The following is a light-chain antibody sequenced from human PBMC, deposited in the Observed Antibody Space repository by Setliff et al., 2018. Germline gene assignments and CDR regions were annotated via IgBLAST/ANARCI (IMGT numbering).Light chain of an antibody. V-gene: IGLV2-11*01. Sequence: ALTQPRSVSGSPGQSVTISCTGTSSDVGGYNYVSWYQQHPGKAPKLMIYDVSKRPSGVPDRFSGSKSGNTASLTISGLQAEDEADYYCCSYAGSYTGVFGTGTKVTVL. CDR2: DVS. J-gene: IGLJ1*01. CDR1: SSDVGGYNY. CDR3: CSYAGSYTGV.